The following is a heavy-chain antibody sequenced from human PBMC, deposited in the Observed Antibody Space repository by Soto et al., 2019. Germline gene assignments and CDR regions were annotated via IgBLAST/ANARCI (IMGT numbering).Heavy chain of an antibody. CDR3: ASYQGPSRTRDYGVAFVY. CDR1: GGTLSSYA. D-gene: IGHD4-17*01. CDR2: LIPIFGTA. J-gene: IGHJ4*02. Sequence: SVKVSCKASGGTLSSYAISWVRHAPGQGLEWMGGLIPIFGTANYAQKFQGRVTIPADESTSTAHMELSSLRSEDTAVYYCASYQGPSRTRDYGVAFVYWGQGTLVTVSS. V-gene: IGHV1-69*13.